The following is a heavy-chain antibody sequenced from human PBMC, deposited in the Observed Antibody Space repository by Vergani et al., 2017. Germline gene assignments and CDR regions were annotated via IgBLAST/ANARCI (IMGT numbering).Heavy chain of an antibody. CDR3: AKSSIAARPVYYYYMDV. CDR2: IYTSGST. Sequence: QVQLQESGPGLVKPSETLSLTCTVSGGSISSYYWSWIRQPAGKGLERIGRIYTSGSTNYNPSLTSRVTMSVDTSKNQFSLKLSSVTAADTAVYYCAKSSIAARPVYYYYMDVWGKGTTVTVSS. D-gene: IGHD6-6*01. J-gene: IGHJ6*03. V-gene: IGHV4-4*07. CDR1: GGSISSYY.